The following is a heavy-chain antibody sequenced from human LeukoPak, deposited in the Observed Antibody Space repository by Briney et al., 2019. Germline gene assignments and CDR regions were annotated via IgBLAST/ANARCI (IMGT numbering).Heavy chain of an antibody. CDR2: IYTSGST. CDR3: ARGEPSDSSGWYGG. J-gene: IGHJ4*02. V-gene: IGHV4-61*02. D-gene: IGHD6-19*01. CDR1: GGSISSGSYY. Sequence: SETLSLTCTVSGGSISSGSYYWSWIRQPSGKGLEWIGRIYTSGSTNYNPSLKSRVTISVDTSKNQFSLKLSSVTAADTAVYYCARGEPSDSSGWYGGWGQGTLVTVSS.